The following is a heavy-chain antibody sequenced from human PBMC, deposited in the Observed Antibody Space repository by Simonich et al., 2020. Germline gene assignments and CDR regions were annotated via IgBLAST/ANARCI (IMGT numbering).Heavy chain of an antibody. CDR3: ARVEYSSSGYFDL. D-gene: IGHD6-6*01. CDR1: GYTFTCYY. Sequence: QVQLVQSGAEVKKPGASVKVSCKASGYTFTCYYMHWVRQAPGQGLEGMGWINPNSGGTNYAQKFQGRVTMTRDTSISTAYMELSRLRSDDTAVYYCARVEYSSSGYFDLWGRGTLVTVSS. CDR2: INPNSGGT. V-gene: IGHV1-2*02. J-gene: IGHJ2*01.